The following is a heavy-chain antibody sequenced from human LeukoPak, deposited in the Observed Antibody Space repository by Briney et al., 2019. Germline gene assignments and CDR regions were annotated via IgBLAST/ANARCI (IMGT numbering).Heavy chain of an antibody. Sequence: ASVKVSCKASGYTFTGYYMHWVRQAPGQGLEWMGWINPNSGGTNYAQKFQGRVTMTRDSSIGTAYMELSRLRSDDSAVYYCATYYYDTSAYYSLHPWGQGTLVTVSS. CDR2: INPNSGGT. J-gene: IGHJ5*02. V-gene: IGHV1-2*02. CDR1: GYTFTGYY. D-gene: IGHD3-22*01. CDR3: ATYYYDTSAYYSLHP.